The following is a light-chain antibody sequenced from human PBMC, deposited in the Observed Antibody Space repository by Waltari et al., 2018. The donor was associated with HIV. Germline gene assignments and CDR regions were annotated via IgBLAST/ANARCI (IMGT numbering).Light chain of an antibody. CDR1: SSNIGNNS. CDR2: DKN. J-gene: IGLJ2*01. CDR3: GTWDSSLSTSF. V-gene: IGLV1-51*01. Sequence: QSVLTQPPSVSATPGQKVTISCSGSSSNIGNNSVSWYQQVPGTAPKLLIYDKNERPSGIPDRFSGSKSGTSATLGVTGLQTGDEADYYCGTWDSSLSTSFFGGGTKLTVL.